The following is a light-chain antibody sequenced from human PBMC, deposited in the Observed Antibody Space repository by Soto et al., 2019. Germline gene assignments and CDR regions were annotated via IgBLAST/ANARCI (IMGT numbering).Light chain of an antibody. CDR1: QSISSW. V-gene: IGKV1-5*01. CDR3: QQYNIYFGYT. CDR2: DAS. J-gene: IGKJ2*01. Sequence: DIQMTQSPSTLSASVGDRVTITCRASQSISSWLAWYQQKPGKAPKLLIYDASSLESGVPSRFSGSGSGTEFTLTISSLQPDDFATYYCQQYNIYFGYTFGQGTKLEIK.